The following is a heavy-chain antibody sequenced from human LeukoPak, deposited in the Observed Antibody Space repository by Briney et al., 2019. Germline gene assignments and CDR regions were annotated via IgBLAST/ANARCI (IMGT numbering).Heavy chain of an antibody. CDR1: GGSISSGDYY. V-gene: IGHV4-61*08. D-gene: IGHD2-15*01. J-gene: IGHJ6*02. CDR2: IYYSGST. CDR3: ARGTVVVVAATYYYYYGMDV. Sequence: SETLSLTCTVSGGSISSGDYYWSWIRQPPGKGLEWIGYIYYSGSTNYNPSLKSRVTISVDTSKNQFSLKLSSVTAADTAVYYCARGTVVVVAATYYYYYGMDVWGQGTTVTVSS.